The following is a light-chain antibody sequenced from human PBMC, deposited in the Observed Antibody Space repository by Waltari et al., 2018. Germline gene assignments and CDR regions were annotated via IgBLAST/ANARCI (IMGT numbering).Light chain of an antibody. CDR3: MQSLRALWT. CDR1: QSLLHSNGYNY. V-gene: IGKV2-28*01. J-gene: IGKJ1*01. Sequence: DIVVTQSPLSLPVTPGEPASIPCRSSQSLLHSNGYNYLDWYLQKPGQSPQLLIYLGSNRASGVPDRFSGSGSGTDFTLKISRVEAEDVGVYYCMQSLRALWTFGQGTKVEI. CDR2: LGS.